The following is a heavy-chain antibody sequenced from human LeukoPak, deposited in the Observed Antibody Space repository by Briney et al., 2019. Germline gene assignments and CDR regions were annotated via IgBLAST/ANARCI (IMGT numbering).Heavy chain of an antibody. J-gene: IGHJ4*02. CDR3: ARDSWSDFWSGYYADY. CDR1: GFTFSSYA. Sequence: GGSLRLSCAASGFTFSSYAMHWVRQAPGKGLEWVAVISYDGSNKYYADSVKGRFTISRDNSKNTLYLQMNSLRAEDTAVYYCARDSWSDFWSGYYADYWAREPWSPSPQ. CDR2: ISYDGSNK. V-gene: IGHV3-30-3*01. D-gene: IGHD3-3*01.